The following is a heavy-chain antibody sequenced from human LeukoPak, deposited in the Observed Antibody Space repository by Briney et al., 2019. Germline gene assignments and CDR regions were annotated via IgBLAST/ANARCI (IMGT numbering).Heavy chain of an antibody. J-gene: IGHJ4*02. CDR1: GFTFSSYA. CDR3: ARADTPYVVLVGFDY. V-gene: IGHV3-23*01. CDR2: ISGRGGST. D-gene: IGHD2-15*01. Sequence: GVSLRLSCAASGFTFSSYAMRWVRQAPGKSREWVSGISGRGGSTDYADAVKGRFTISRDTSKNTIYLNMNSLNSVDTALYYCARADTPYVVLVGFDYWGQGTLVTVSS.